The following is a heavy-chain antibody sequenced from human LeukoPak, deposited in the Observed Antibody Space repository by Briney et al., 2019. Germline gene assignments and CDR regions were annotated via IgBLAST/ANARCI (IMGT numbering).Heavy chain of an antibody. CDR1: GFTFSSYW. V-gene: IGHV3-23*01. CDR3: AKRDSSGSYPYYFDY. CDR2: IGAGGGST. Sequence: GGSLRLSCAASGFTFSSYWMHWVRQAPGKGLEWVSAIGAGGGSTWYADSVKGRFTISRDNSKDTLYLQMNSLRVEDTATYYCAKRDSSGSYPYYFDYWSQGTLVTVSS. J-gene: IGHJ4*02. D-gene: IGHD3-22*01.